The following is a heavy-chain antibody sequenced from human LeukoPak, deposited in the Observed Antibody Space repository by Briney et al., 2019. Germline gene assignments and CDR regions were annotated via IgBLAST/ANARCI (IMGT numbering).Heavy chain of an antibody. V-gene: IGHV3-21*01. D-gene: IGHD2-15*01. J-gene: IGHJ5*02. CDR1: GFTFSRYS. Sequence: GGSLRLSCAASGFTFSRYSMNWVRQAPGKGLEWVSSISTSSSYIYYADSVKGRFTISRDNAKNSLYLQMNSLRAEDTAVYSCARGADGVSSNSRGWFDPWGQGTLVTVSS. CDR3: ARGADGVSSNSRGWFDP. CDR2: ISTSSSYI.